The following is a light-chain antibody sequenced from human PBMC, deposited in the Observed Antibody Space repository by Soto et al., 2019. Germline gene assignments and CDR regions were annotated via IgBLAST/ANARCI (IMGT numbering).Light chain of an antibody. CDR1: QSVRTN. CDR3: QQYGSSLT. Sequence: EVMMTQFPDTVSVTAGETVTLSCGASQSVRTNLAWYQQRPGQAPRLLIYGASSRATGIPDRFSGSGSGTDFTLTISRLEPEDFAVYYCQQYGSSLTFGGGTKVDIK. V-gene: IGKV3-20*01. J-gene: IGKJ4*01. CDR2: GAS.